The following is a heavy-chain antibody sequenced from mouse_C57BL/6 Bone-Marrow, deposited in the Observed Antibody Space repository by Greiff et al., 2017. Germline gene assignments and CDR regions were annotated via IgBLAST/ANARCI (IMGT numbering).Heavy chain of an antibody. D-gene: IGHD1-1*01. Sequence: EVKLVESGAELVRPGASVKLSCTASGFNIKDDYMHWVKQRPEQGLEWIGWLDPENGDTEYASKFQGKATITADTSSNTAYLQLSSLTSEDTAVYYYTPYYDSSLSLYTMDYWGQGTSVTVSS. V-gene: IGHV14-4*01. CDR1: GFNIKDDY. CDR3: TPYYDSSLSLYTMDY. J-gene: IGHJ4*01. CDR2: LDPENGDT.